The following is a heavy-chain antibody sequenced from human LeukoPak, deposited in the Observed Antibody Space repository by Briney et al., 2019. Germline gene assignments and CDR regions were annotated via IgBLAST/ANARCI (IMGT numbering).Heavy chain of an antibody. CDR3: ARGDYYGSSGDY. J-gene: IGHJ4*02. Sequence: PGGSLRLSCAASGFTFSSYGMHWVRQAPGKGLEWVAVIWYDGSNKYYADSVKGRFTISRDNSKNTLYLQMNSLRAEDTAVYYCARGDYYGSSGDYWGQGTLVTVSS. CDR1: GFTFSSYG. CDR2: IWYDGSNK. D-gene: IGHD3-10*01. V-gene: IGHV3-33*01.